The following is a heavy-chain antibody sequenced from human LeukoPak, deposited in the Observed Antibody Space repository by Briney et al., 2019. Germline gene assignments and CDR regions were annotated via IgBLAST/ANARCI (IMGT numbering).Heavy chain of an antibody. Sequence: PSETLSLTCTVSGGSISSYYWSWIRQPPGKGLEWIGYIYYSGSTNYNPSLKSRVTISVDTSKNQFSLKLSSVTAADTAVYYCASTYDILTGYGTSYYYGMDVWGQGTTVTVSS. CDR2: IYYSGST. CDR3: ASTYDILTGYGTSYYYGMDV. D-gene: IGHD3-9*01. J-gene: IGHJ6*02. CDR1: GGSISSYY. V-gene: IGHV4-59*08.